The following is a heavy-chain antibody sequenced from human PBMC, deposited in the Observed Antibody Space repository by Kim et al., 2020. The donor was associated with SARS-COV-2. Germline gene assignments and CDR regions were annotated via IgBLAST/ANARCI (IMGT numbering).Heavy chain of an antibody. D-gene: IGHD6-19*01. V-gene: IGHV1-8*01. CDR3: ARWAGSGWYEGANWFDP. J-gene: IGHJ5*02. Sequence: FQGRVTMTRNTSISTAYMELSSLRSEDTAVYYCARWAGSGWYEGANWFDPWGQGTLVTVSS.